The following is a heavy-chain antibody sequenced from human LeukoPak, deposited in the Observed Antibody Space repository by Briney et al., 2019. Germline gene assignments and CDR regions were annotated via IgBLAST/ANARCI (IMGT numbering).Heavy chain of an antibody. V-gene: IGHV4-31*03. CDR2: IYFSGST. Sequence: PSETLSLTCTVSGASITNDDYYWSWIRQHPGKGLEWIGYIYFSGSTYYNPTLKSRASVSVDTFKSQFSLRLTSVTAADTAVYYCARRAPFSNWFDPWGQGTLVIVSS. J-gene: IGHJ5*02. D-gene: IGHD2-2*01. CDR3: ARRAPFSNWFDP. CDR1: GASITNDDYY.